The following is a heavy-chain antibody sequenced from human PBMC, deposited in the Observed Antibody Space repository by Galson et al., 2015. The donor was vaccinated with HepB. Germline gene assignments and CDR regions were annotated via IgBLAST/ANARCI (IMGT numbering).Heavy chain of an antibody. CDR3: ARERGYGDYDDY. J-gene: IGHJ4*02. CDR2: ISSSSSTI. D-gene: IGHD4-17*01. Sequence: SLRLSCAASGFTFSSYSMNWVRQAPGKGLEWVSYISSSSSTIHYADSVKGRFTISRDNAKNSLYLQMNSLRAEDTAVYYCARERGYGDYDDYWGQGTLVTVSS. CDR1: GFTFSSYS. V-gene: IGHV3-48*01.